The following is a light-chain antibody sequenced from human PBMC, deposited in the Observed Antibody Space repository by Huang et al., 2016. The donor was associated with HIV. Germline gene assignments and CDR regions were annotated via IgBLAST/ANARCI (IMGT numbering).Light chain of an antibody. V-gene: IGKV1-39*01. J-gene: IGKJ4*01. CDR3: QQSDLTPALT. Sequence: DIQMTQSPSSLSASVGDRVTITCRASQSISSYLNWYQQRLGNAPKLLIYGASNLQSGVPSRVSGSGSGTDFTLTISSLQPEEFATYYCQQSDLTPALTFGGGTKVEIK. CDR2: GAS. CDR1: QSISSY.